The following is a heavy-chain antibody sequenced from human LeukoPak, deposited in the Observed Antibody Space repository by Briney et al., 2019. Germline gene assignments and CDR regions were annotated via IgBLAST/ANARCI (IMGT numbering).Heavy chain of an antibody. D-gene: IGHD1-26*01. CDR2: MNPNSGNT. CDR3: ARGLGVGATNYFDY. CDR1: GYTFTTYD. V-gene: IGHV1-8*01. Sequence: GASVKVSCKASGYTFTTYDNNWVRQATGHGLEWMGWMNPNSGNTGYAQEFQGRVTMTRNTSISTAYMELSSLRSEDSAVYYCARGLGVGATNYFDYWGQGTLVTVSS. J-gene: IGHJ4*02.